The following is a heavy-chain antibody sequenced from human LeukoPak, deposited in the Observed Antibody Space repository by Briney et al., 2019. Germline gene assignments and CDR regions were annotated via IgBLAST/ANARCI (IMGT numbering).Heavy chain of an antibody. D-gene: IGHD2-21*02. CDR1: GFTFSSYA. J-gene: IGHJ6*03. CDR2: ISGSGGST. CDR3: AKCLVATTDQNYFYYYYIDV. Sequence: QSGGSLRLSCAASGFTFSSYAMSWVRQTPGKGLEWVSIISGSGGSTYFADSVKGRFTISRDNSKNRVDVQMNNLRADDTAVYYCAKCLVATTDQNYFYYYYIDVWGKGTTVTVSS. V-gene: IGHV3-23*01.